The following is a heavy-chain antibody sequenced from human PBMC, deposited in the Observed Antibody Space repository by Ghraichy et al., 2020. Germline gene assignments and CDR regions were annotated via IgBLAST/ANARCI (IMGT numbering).Heavy chain of an antibody. J-gene: IGHJ1*01. D-gene: IGHD3-22*01. CDR3: AKAMYYYDSSGYYAQAEYFQH. CDR2: IRYDGSNK. CDR1: GFTFSSYG. Sequence: GESLNISCAASGFTFSSYGMHWVRQAPGKGLEWVAFIRYDGSNKYYADSVKGRFTISRDNSKNTLYLQMNSLRAEDTAVYYCAKAMYYYDSSGYYAQAEYFQHWGQGTLVTVSS. V-gene: IGHV3-30*02.